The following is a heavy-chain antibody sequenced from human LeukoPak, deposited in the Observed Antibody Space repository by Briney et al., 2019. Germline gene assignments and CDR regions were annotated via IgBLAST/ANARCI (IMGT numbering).Heavy chain of an antibody. CDR2: IYYSGST. V-gene: IGHV4-59*01. Sequence: KPSETLSLTCTVSGGSISSYYRSWIRQPPGKGLEWIGYIYYSGSTNYNPSLKSRVTISVDTSKNQFSLKLSSMTAADTAVYYCARDNADSSGYYYGMDVWGQGTTVTVSS. D-gene: IGHD3-22*01. CDR3: ARDNADSSGYYYGMDV. CDR1: GGSISSYY. J-gene: IGHJ6*02.